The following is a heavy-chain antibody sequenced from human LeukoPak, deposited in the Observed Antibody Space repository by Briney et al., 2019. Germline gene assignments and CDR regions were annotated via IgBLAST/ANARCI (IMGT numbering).Heavy chain of an antibody. CDR1: GYIFTDYA. V-gene: IGHV1-3*01. CDR3: ARARWTSTVTTYYLDF. CDR2: INAGNGKT. Sequence: ASVKVSCKASGYIFTDYAIQWARQAPGQGLEWMGLINAGNGKTKYSQKFQGRVTITRDTSASTAYMELSGLRSDDTAVYYCARARWTSTVTTYYLDFWGQGTLVTVSS. J-gene: IGHJ4*02. D-gene: IGHD4-17*01.